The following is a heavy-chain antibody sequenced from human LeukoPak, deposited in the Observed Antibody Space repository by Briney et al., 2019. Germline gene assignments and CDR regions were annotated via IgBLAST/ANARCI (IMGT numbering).Heavy chain of an antibody. Sequence: PSETLSLTCSVSGGSMDNSYWNWIRQPAGKGLEWIGRIYATGTTDYNPSLRSRVTMSLDTPVNQFSLRLSSVTAADTAVYFCARDKAVDSDISGYYYNRGLDCWGQGTLVTVSS. CDR2: IYATGTT. J-gene: IGHJ4*02. CDR3: ARDKAVDSDISGYYYNRGLDC. D-gene: IGHD3-22*01. V-gene: IGHV4-4*07. CDR1: GGSMDNSY.